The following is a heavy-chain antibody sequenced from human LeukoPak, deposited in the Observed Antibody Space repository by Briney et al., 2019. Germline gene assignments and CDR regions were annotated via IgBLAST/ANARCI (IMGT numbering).Heavy chain of an antibody. Sequence: PGGSLRLSCAASGFTFSNFAMSWVRQAPGKGLEWVSSISASGGSTYYADSVKGRFTISRDNSKNTFNLQMNSLRAEYTALYYCAKDFHGVFPYFFDYWGQGTLVTVSS. CDR3: AKDFHGVFPYFFDY. J-gene: IGHJ4*02. CDR1: GFTFSNFA. CDR2: ISASGGST. V-gene: IGHV3-23*01.